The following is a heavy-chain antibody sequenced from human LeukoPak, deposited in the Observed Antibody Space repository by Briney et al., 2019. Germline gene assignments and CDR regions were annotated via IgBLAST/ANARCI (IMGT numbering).Heavy chain of an antibody. J-gene: IGHJ4*02. V-gene: IGHV4-59*01. CDR3: ARDRGEIATTPAAMGYFDY. CDR2: IYYSGST. CDR1: GGSISSYY. Sequence: SETLSLTCTVSGGSISSYYWSWIRQPPGKGLEWIGYIYYSGSTNYNPSLKSRVTISVDTSKNQFSLKLRSVTAADTAVYYCARDRGEIATTPAAMGYFDYWGQGTLVTVSS. D-gene: IGHD5-24*01.